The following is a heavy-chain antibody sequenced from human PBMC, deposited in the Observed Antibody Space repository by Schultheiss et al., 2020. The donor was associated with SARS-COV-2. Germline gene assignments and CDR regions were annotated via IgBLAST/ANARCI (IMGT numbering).Heavy chain of an antibody. J-gene: IGHJ5*02. Sequence: SETLSLTCTVSGGSISSSSYYWGWIRQPPGKGLEWIGYIYYSGSTNYNPSLKSRVTISVDTSKNQFSLKLSSVTAADTAVYYCARTGTSWFDPWGQGTLVTVSS. CDR3: ARTGTSWFDP. CDR2: IYYSGST. CDR1: GGSISSSSYY. D-gene: IGHD2-2*01. V-gene: IGHV4-61*05.